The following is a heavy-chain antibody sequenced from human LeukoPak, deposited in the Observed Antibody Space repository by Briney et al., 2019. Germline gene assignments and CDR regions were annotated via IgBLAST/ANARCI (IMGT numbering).Heavy chain of an antibody. CDR1: GYTFTGYY. CDR2: INPNSGGT. D-gene: IGHD6-13*01. J-gene: IGHJ5*02. V-gene: IGHV1-2*02. CDR3: AREWAAAGATNWFVP. Sequence: ASVKVSCKASGYTFTGYYMHWVRQAPGQGLEWMGWINPNSGGTNYAQKFQGRVTMTRDTSISTAYMELSRLRSDDTAVYYCAREWAAAGATNWFVPWGQGTLVTVSS.